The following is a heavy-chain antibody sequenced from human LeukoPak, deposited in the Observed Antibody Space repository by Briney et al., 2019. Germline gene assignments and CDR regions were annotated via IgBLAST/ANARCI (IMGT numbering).Heavy chain of an antibody. CDR2: ISGSGGST. CDR3: AKGSGYIVVVVAAFGYFDY. Sequence: PGGSLRLSCAASGFTFSSYGMSWVRQAPGKGLEWVSAISGSGGSTYYADSVKGRFTISRDNSKNTLYLQMNSLRAEDTAVYYCAKGSGYIVVVVAAFGYFDYWGQGTLVTVSS. D-gene: IGHD2-15*01. CDR1: GFTFSSYG. J-gene: IGHJ4*02. V-gene: IGHV3-23*01.